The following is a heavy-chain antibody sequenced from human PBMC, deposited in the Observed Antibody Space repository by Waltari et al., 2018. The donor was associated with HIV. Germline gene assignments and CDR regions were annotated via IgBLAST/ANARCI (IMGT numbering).Heavy chain of an antibody. Sequence: EVQLVESGGGLVQPGGSLRLSCAASGFTFSSYWMHWVRQASGKGLVWGSRINSDGSSTSYADSVKGRFTISRDNAKNTLYLQMNSLRAEDTAVYYCASEAMATGAFDIWGQGTMVTVSS. V-gene: IGHV3-74*01. CDR1: GFTFSSYW. J-gene: IGHJ3*02. CDR3: ASEAMATGAFDI. D-gene: IGHD5-18*01. CDR2: INSDGSST.